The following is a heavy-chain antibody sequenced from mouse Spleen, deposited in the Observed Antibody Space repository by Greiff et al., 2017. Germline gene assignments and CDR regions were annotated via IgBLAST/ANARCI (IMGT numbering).Heavy chain of an antibody. V-gene: IGHV5-9*04. Sequence: EVKLVESGGGLVKLGGSLKLSCAASGFTFSSYAMSWVRQTPEKRLEWVATISSGGGNTYYPDSVKGRFTISRDNAKNTLYLQMSSLKSEDTAMYYCARDGNYGKFAYWGQGTLVTVSA. CDR2: ISSGGGNT. D-gene: IGHD2-1*01. CDR3: ARDGNYGKFAY. CDR1: GFTFSSYA. J-gene: IGHJ3*01.